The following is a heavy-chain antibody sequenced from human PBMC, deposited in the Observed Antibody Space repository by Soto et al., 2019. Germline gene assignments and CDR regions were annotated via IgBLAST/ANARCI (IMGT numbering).Heavy chain of an antibody. D-gene: IGHD1-26*01. J-gene: IGHJ4*02. CDR3: ARREIQGPLDY. V-gene: IGHV4-28*01. Sequence: SETLSLTCAVSGYSISSSNWWGWIRQPPGKGLEWIGYIYYSGTTYYNPSLKSRVTMSVDTSKKQFSLKLASVTAVDTAVYYCARREIQGPLDYWGQGTLVTVSS. CDR2: IYYSGTT. CDR1: GYSISSSNW.